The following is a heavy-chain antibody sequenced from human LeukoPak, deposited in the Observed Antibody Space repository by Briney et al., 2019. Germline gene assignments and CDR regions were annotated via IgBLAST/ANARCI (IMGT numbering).Heavy chain of an antibody. D-gene: IGHD5-18*01. CDR2: IYSGGST. CDR3: ARGGYYTAMVYFDF. CDR1: VFTPSSNY. J-gene: IGHJ4*02. V-gene: IGHV3-53*04. Sequence: GGSLRLPRAASVFTPSSNYMSWVRPAPGKGLERVSVIYSGGSTYYADSVKGRFTISRHNSKNTLYLQMNSLRAEDTAVYYCARGGYYTAMVYFDFWGQGTLVTVSS.